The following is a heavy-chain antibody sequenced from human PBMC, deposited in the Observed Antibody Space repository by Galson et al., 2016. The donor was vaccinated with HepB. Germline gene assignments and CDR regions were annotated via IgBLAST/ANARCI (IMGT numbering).Heavy chain of an antibody. CDR1: EFTFSSYV. D-gene: IGHD6-19*01. CDR2: INQSGSA. V-gene: IGHV4-34*01. Sequence: LRLSCAASEFTFSSYVMSWVRQAPGKGLEWIGEINQSGSANYNPSHKSRVTMSVDKSRNQFSLKLSSVTAADTAIYYCARGYFFVWAVAGYYFDYWGQGILVTVSS. CDR3: ARGYFFVWAVAGYYFDY. J-gene: IGHJ4*02.